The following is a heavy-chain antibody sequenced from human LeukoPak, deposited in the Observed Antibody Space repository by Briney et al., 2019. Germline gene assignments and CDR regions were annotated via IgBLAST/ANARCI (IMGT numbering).Heavy chain of an antibody. Sequence: SETLSLTCTVSGCSISSYYWSWIRQPPGKGLEWIGYIYYSRSTNYNPSLKSRVTISVDTSKNQFSLKLSSVTAADTAVYYCARDGDYTGMDVWGQGTTVTVSS. CDR2: IYYSRST. V-gene: IGHV4-59*01. D-gene: IGHD3-16*01. CDR3: ARDGDYTGMDV. J-gene: IGHJ6*02. CDR1: GCSISSYY.